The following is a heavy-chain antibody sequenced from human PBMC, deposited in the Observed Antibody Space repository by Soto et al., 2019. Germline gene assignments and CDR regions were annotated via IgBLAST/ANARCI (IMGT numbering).Heavy chain of an antibody. D-gene: IGHD2-21*02. V-gene: IGHV1-18*01. CDR3: ARLQLGGDRMLNWFDP. CDR2: INVYNGDR. CDR1: GYIFTKYG. Sequence: QVRVVQSGPELKKPGASVKVSCKAQGYIFTKYGIGWVRQAPGRGLEGTGLINVYNGDRKVAQKFQDRVSMTTDTATDTAYMELKSLRSGDTAVYYCARLQLGGDRMLNWFDPWGQGTLVTVSS. J-gene: IGHJ5*02.